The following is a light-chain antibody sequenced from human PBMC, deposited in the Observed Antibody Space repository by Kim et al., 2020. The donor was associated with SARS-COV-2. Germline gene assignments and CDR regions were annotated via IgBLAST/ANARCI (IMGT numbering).Light chain of an antibody. J-gene: IGLJ1*01. V-gene: IGLV2-14*03. CDR1: SSDVGVYNY. CDR3: SSYTSSRYV. CDR2: DVS. Sequence: QSALTQPASVSGSPGQSITISCTGTSSDVGVYNYVSWYQQHPGKAPKLMIYDVSNRPSGVSNRFSGSKSGNTASLTISGLQAEDEADYYCSSYTSSRYVFGTGTKVTVL.